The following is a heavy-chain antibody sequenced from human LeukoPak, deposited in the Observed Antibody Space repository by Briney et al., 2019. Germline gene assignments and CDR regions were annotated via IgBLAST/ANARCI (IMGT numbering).Heavy chain of an antibody. CDR1: GCTFSNYW. CDR2: IKQDESEK. D-gene: IGHD1-26*01. CDR3: ARDKIVGASKFDY. Sequence: GGSLRLSCAVSGCTFSNYWMSWVRQAPAKGLEWVAHIKQDESEKYYVDSVKGRFTISRDNAKNSLYLQMNSLRAEDTAIYSCARDKIVGASKFDYWGQGTLVTVSS. V-gene: IGHV3-7*01. J-gene: IGHJ4*02.